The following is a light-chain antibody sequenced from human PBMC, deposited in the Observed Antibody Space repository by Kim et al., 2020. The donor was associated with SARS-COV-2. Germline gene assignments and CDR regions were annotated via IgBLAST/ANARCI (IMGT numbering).Light chain of an antibody. CDR1: SGSIASTY. Sequence: NFMLTQPHSVSVSPGKTVTISCTRNSGSIASTYVQWYQQRPTSAPTTVIYADNQRLSGVPDRFTASIDSSSNSASLTISGLKPKDEADYYCQSSDGSTWVFGGGTKLTVL. J-gene: IGLJ3*02. CDR3: QSSDGSTWV. CDR2: ADN. V-gene: IGLV6-57*04.